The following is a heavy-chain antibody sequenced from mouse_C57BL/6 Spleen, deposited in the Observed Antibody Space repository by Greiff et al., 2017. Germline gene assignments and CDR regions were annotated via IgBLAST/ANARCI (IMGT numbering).Heavy chain of an antibody. CDR1: GYTFTSYW. CDR2: IYPGSGST. D-gene: IGHD2-13*01. Sequence: QVQLQQPGAELVKPGASVKMSCKASGYTFTSYWITWVKQRPGQGLEWIGDIYPGSGSTNYNEKFKSKATLTVDTSSSTAYMQLSRLTSEDAAVYYCERSGGDYVYAMDYWGQGTSVTVSS. V-gene: IGHV1-55*01. J-gene: IGHJ4*01. CDR3: ERSGGDYVYAMDY.